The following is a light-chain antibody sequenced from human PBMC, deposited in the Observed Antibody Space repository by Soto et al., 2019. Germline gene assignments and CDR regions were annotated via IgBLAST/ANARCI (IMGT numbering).Light chain of an antibody. CDR1: QNINTY. CDR3: QQTSSAPFT. J-gene: IGKJ3*01. V-gene: IGKV1-39*01. Sequence: DRQMTQSPYSLSAAVGDRVTISCRACQNINTYLNWYQQKPGKAPKLLIFDEASLQSWVPSRFSGGGSRTDFTLTLTSLQPDDFETYDCQQTSSAPFTFGPGTKVDIK. CDR2: DEA.